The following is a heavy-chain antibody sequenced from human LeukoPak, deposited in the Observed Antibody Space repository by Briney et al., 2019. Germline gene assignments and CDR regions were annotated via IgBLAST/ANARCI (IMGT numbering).Heavy chain of an antibody. CDR1: GYTFTVYY. Sequence: ASVTVSFTASGYTFTVYYMHWVGQAPGQGLEWVGWINPNSGGTNYAQKFQGRVTMTRDTSISTAYMELSRLRSDDTAVYYCARAPAIAVAGPGGGDYWGQGTLVTVSS. V-gene: IGHV1-2*02. D-gene: IGHD6-19*01. CDR3: ARAPAIAVAGPGGGDY. CDR2: INPNSGGT. J-gene: IGHJ4*02.